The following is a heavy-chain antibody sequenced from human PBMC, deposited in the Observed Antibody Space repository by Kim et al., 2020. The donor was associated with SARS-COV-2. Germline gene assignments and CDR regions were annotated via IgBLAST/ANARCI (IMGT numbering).Heavy chain of an antibody. CDR2: ISAYNGNT. J-gene: IGHJ4*02. V-gene: IGHV1-18*01. CDR3: ARDPGRGSGTMVRGVPIPDY. D-gene: IGHD3-10*01. Sequence: APVKVSCKASGYTFTSYGINWVRQAPGQGLEWMGWISAYNGNTNYAQKLQGRVTMTTDTSTSTAYMELRSLRSDDTAVYYCARDPGRGSGTMVRGVPIPDYWGQGTLVTVSS. CDR1: GYTFTSYG.